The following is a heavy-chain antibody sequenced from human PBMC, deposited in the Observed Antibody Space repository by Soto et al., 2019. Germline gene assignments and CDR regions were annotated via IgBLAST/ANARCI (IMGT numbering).Heavy chain of an antibody. J-gene: IGHJ4*02. V-gene: IGHV1-8*01. CDR1: GYTFTSYD. CDR2: MNPNSGNT. Sequence: ASVKVSCKASGYTFTSYDINWVRQATGQGLEWMGWMNPNSGNTGYAQKFQGRVTMTKNTSTDTAYMELSSLRSEDTAVYYCATVHGDFSIVYWGQGTLVTVSS. D-gene: IGHD4-17*01. CDR3: ATVHGDFSIVY.